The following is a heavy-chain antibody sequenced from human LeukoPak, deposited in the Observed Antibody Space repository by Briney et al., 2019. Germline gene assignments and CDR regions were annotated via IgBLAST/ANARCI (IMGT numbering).Heavy chain of an antibody. CDR2: INTDSSST. V-gene: IGHV3-74*03. CDR3: ARLRGYCSSTSCYVAFDI. Sequence: GGSLRLSCAASGFTFTNYWMHWVRQGAGKGLVWVSRINTDSSSTTYADSVKGRFTISRDNAKNTLYLEMNSLRAEDTAVYYCARLRGYCSSTSCYVAFDIWGQGTMVTVSS. D-gene: IGHD2-2*01. CDR1: GFTFTNYW. J-gene: IGHJ3*02.